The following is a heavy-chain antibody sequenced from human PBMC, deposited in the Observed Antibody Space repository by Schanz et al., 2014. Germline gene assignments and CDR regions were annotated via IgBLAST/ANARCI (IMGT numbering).Heavy chain of an antibody. D-gene: IGHD1-26*01. CDR1: GYTVSSNY. CDR3: AKVVASGPTTGPFDP. V-gene: IGHV3-66*02. Sequence: EVQLVESGGGLVKPGGSLRLSCAASGYTVSSNYMSWVRQAPGKGLEWVAFIWSDGSRTYHAESVKGRFTISRDNSRNTLYLQMDSLRDEDTALYYCAKVVASGPTTGPFDPWGQGTLVTVSS. J-gene: IGHJ5*02. CDR2: IWSDGSRT.